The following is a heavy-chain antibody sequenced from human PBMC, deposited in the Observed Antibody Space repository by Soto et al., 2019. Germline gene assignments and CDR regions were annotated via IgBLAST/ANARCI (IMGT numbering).Heavy chain of an antibody. V-gene: IGHV1-69*08. CDR1: GGTFSSYT. CDR2: IIPVLGIA. Sequence: QVQLVQSGAEVKKPGSSVKVSCKASGGTFSSYTISWVREAPGQGLEWMGRIIPVLGIANYAQKFKGRVTITADKSTSTAYMELSSLRSEDTAVYYCAREGHLGPKFDYWGQGTLVTVSS. J-gene: IGHJ4*02. CDR3: AREGHLGPKFDY.